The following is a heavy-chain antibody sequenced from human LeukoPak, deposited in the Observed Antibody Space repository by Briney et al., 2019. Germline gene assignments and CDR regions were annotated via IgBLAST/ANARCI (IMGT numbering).Heavy chain of an antibody. D-gene: IGHD4-17*01. Sequence: PSETLSLTCAVSGGSISSSNWWSWVRQPPGKGLEWIGEIYHSGSTNYDPSLKSRVTISVDKSKNQFSLKLSSVTAADTAVYYCARVPDGDYVRSQNWGQGTLVTVSS. CDR1: GGSISSSNW. CDR2: IYHSGST. J-gene: IGHJ4*02. CDR3: ARVPDGDYVRSQN. V-gene: IGHV4-4*02.